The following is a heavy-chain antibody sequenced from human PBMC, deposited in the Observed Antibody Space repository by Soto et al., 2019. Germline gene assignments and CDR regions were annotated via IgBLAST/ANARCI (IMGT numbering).Heavy chain of an antibody. CDR1: GFTFSSSG. CDR3: ANHGGFDF. CDR2: ISVRGDYR. Sequence: EGQLWQSGGGLVQPGESLRVSCAASGFTFSSSGMSWVRQAPGKGLEWVSSISVRGDYRYYADSVKGRFTISRDNSKNTLYLQKNSLTGEDTAVYYCANHGGFDFWGQGTMVAVSS. J-gene: IGHJ3*01. D-gene: IGHD4-17*01. V-gene: IGHV3-23*01.